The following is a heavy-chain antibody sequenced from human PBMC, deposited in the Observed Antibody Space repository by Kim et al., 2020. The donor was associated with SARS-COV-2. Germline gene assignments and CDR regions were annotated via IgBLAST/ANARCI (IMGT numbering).Heavy chain of an antibody. CDR3: ACTYYYGMDV. V-gene: IGHV1-2*02. CDR1: GYTFNIYY. CDR2: IYADSGGT. Sequence: ASVKVSCKASGYTFNIYYIHWVRQAPGHGLEWMGWIYADSGGTNVAPKFQGRVTMTTDTSINTAYMELSRLRSDDTAVYYCACTYYYGMDVWCQGTTVTV. J-gene: IGHJ6*02. D-gene: IGHD3-16*01.